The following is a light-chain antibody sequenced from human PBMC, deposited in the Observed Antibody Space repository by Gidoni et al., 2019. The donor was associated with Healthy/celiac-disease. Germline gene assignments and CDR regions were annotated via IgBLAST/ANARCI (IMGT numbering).Light chain of an antibody. CDR1: QSVSSSY. CDR3: QQYGSSVFT. Sequence: DIVFTQSPGTLSLSPGERATLSCSASQSVSSSYLAWYQQKPGQAPRLLIYGASSRATGIPDRFSGSGSGTDFTLTISRLEPEDFAVYYCQQYGSSVFTFGPGTKVDIK. J-gene: IGKJ3*01. V-gene: IGKV3-20*01. CDR2: GAS.